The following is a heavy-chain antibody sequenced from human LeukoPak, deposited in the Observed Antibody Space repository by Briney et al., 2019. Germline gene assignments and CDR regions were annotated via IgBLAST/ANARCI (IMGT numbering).Heavy chain of an antibody. CDR2: IYTGGNT. CDR3: ARGDDSGYYDYLDY. CDR1: GFTVDSNY. D-gene: IGHD3-22*01. V-gene: IGHV3-53*01. J-gene: IGHJ4*02. Sequence: GGSLRLSCAASGFTVDSNYLSWVRQAPGKGLEWVSTIYTGGNTYYAASVKGRFTISRDFSKNTVFLHMNSLRAEDTAMYYCARGDDSGYYDYLDYWGQGALVTVSS.